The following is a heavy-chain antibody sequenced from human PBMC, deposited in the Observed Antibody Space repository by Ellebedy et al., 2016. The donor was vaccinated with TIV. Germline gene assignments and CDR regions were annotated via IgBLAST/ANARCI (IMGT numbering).Heavy chain of an antibody. J-gene: IGHJ4*02. CDR1: GFTFSSNW. CDR2: IKQDGSEK. Sequence: GESLKISCAASGFTFSSNWMSCVRQTPGKGLEWVAYIKQDGSEKYYVDSVKGRFTISRDNAKNSLYLQMNSLRAEDTAVYYCARGRSFNWGQGTLVTVSS. CDR3: ARGRSFN. V-gene: IGHV3-7*03. D-gene: IGHD3-10*01.